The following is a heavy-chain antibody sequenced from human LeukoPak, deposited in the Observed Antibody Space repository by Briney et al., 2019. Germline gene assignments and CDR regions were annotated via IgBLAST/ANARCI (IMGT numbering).Heavy chain of an antibody. V-gene: IGHV3-23*01. CDR3: AKDGGLWVSAHWGDS. D-gene: IGHD7-27*01. CDR1: GFTFSSYA. CDR2: ISGSGNRT. Sequence: GGSLRLSCAASGFTFSSYAMSWVRQAPGKGLEWVSSISGSGNRTYYADSVKGRFTVSRDNSKNTLFLQMNSLRAEDTAVYYCAKDGGLWVSAHWGDSWGRGTLVTVSS. J-gene: IGHJ4*02.